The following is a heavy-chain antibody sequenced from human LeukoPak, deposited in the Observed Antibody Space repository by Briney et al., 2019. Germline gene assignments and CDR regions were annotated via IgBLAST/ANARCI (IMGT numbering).Heavy chain of an antibody. Sequence: SETLSLTCTVSGGSISSYYWSWIRQPPGKGLEWIGYIYYSGSTNYSPSLKSRVTISVDTSKNQFSLKLSSVTAADTAVYYCASSVSGSLDYWGQGTLVTVSS. CDR3: ASSVSGSLDY. CDR1: GGSISSYY. J-gene: IGHJ4*02. CDR2: IYYSGST. V-gene: IGHV4-59*01. D-gene: IGHD3-22*01.